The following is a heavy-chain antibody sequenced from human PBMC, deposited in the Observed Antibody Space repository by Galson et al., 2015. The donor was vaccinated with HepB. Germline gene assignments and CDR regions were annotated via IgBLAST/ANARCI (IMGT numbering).Heavy chain of an antibody. J-gene: IGHJ4*02. CDR3: AKIPTYYYDSSGYYYYY. CDR2: ISGSGGNT. D-gene: IGHD3-22*01. Sequence: SLRLSCAASGFTFSSYAMSWVRQAPGKGLEWVSAISGSGGNTYYADSVKGRFTISRDNSKNTLYLQMNSLRAEDTAVYYCAKIPTYYYDSSGYYYYYWGQGTLVTVSS. V-gene: IGHV3-23*01. CDR1: GFTFSSYA.